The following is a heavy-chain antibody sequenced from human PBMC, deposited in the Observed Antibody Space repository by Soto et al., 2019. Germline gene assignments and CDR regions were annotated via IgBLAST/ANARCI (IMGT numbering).Heavy chain of an antibody. CDR3: TTEGSFTIFGVVPTARAQYYYYMDV. CDR2: IKSKTEGGTT. V-gene: IGHV3-15*01. Sequence: GGSLSLSCASSGFTFSNAWMSSVRPAPGKGLEWVGRIKSKTEGGTTDYAAPVKGRFTISRDDSKNTLYLQMNSLKTEDTAVYYCTTEGSFTIFGVVPTARAQYYYYMDVWGKGTTVTVSS. CDR1: GFTFSNAW. D-gene: IGHD3-3*01. J-gene: IGHJ6*03.